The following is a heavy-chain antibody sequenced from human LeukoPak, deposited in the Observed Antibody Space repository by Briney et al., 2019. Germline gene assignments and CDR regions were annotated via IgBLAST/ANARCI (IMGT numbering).Heavy chain of an antibody. CDR2: IYYSGST. CDR3: AAAYYYGSGSSLSFDDS. Sequence: SETLSLTCTVSGGSISTYYWNWIRQPPGKGLEWIGYIYYSGSTNYNPSLKSRVTMSVDTSKNQFSLKLSSVTAADTAVYYCAAAYYYGSGSSLSFDDSWGQGTLVTVSS. D-gene: IGHD3-10*01. CDR1: GGSISTYY. J-gene: IGHJ4*02. V-gene: IGHV4-59*12.